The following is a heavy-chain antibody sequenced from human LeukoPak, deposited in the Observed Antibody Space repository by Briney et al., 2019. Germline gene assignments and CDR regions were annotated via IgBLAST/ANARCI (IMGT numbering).Heavy chain of an antibody. V-gene: IGHV3-38-3*01. CDR1: GFTVSSNE. Sequence: GGSLRLSCAASGFTVSSNETSWVRQAPGKGLEWVSSISGGSTYYADSRKGRFTISRDNSKNTLHLQMNSLRAEDTAVYYCKKDKRAYYYDSSGADWGQGTLVTVSS. J-gene: IGHJ4*02. CDR2: ISGGST. D-gene: IGHD3-22*01. CDR3: KKDKRAYYYDSSGAD.